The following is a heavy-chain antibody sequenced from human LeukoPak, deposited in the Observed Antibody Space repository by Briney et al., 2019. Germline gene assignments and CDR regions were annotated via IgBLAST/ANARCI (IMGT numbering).Heavy chain of an antibody. J-gene: IGHJ4*02. CDR3: ARRDGSSWYHFDY. CDR1: GGSISSSSYY. D-gene: IGHD6-13*01. V-gene: IGHV4-39*01. CDR2: IYYSGST. Sequence: PSETLSLTCTVSGGSISSSSYYWGWIRQPPGKGPEWIGSIYYSGSTYYNPSLKSRVTISVDTSKNQFSLKLSSVTAADTAVYYCARRDGSSWYHFDYWGQGTLVTVSS.